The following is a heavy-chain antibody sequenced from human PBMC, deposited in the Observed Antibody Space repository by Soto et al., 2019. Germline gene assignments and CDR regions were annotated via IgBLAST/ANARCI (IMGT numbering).Heavy chain of an antibody. CDR2: ISAYNGNT. V-gene: IGHV1-18*01. Sequence: ASVKVSCKASGYTFTSYGISWVRQAPGQGLEWMGWISAYNGNTNYAQKLQGRVTMTTDTSTSTAYMELRSLRSDDTAVYYCARGPRGITMVRGVIITNSDAFDIWGQGTMVTVSS. J-gene: IGHJ3*02. CDR1: GYTFTSYG. CDR3: ARGPRGITMVRGVIITNSDAFDI. D-gene: IGHD3-10*01.